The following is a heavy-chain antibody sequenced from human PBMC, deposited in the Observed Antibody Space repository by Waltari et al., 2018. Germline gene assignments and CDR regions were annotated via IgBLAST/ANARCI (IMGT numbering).Heavy chain of an antibody. J-gene: IGHJ6*03. CDR2: IYYSGST. CDR1: GGSISSGGSY. V-gene: IGHV4-30-4*08. CDR3: ARAPNPRGGYYYYYYYMDV. Sequence: QVQLQESGPGLVTPSQTLSLTCTVSGGSISSGGSYWSWIRQPPGKGLEWIGYIYYSGSTYYNPSLKSRVTISVDTSKNQFSLKLSSVTAADTAVYYCARAPNPRGGYYYYYYYMDVWGKGTTVTVSS. D-gene: IGHD3-16*01.